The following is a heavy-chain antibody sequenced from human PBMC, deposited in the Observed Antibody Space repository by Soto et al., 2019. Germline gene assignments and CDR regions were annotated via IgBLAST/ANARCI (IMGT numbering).Heavy chain of an antibody. CDR3: ARDRSRIVVVPAAYMDV. CDR1: GYNFANYA. D-gene: IGHD2-2*01. CDR2: INTGNGNT. V-gene: IGHV1-3*04. Sequence: GASVKVSCKASGYNFANYAIHWVRQAPGQRLEWMGWINTGNGNTKYSQKFQGRVTMTRDKSVSTAYMELSSLRSDDTAVYYCARDRSRIVVVPAAYMDVWGKGTTVTVSS. J-gene: IGHJ6*03.